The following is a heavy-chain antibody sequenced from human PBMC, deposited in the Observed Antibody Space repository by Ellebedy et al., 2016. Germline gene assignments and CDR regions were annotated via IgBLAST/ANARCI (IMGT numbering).Heavy chain of an antibody. J-gene: IGHJ4*02. V-gene: IGHV3-7*03. CDR2: IKPDGSVT. D-gene: IGHD3-9*01. CDR3: ARDLTASGTLDY. CDR1: GFTFSSYW. Sequence: GGSLRLSCVASGFTFSSYWIHWVRQAPGKGLEWVADIKPDGSVTYYVDYVRGRLTISRENARSSVYLQLNSLRVEDTAVYHCARDLTASGTLDYWGRGTLVTVSS.